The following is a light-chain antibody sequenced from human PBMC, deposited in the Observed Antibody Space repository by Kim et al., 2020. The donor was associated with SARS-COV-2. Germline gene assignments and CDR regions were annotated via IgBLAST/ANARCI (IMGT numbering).Light chain of an antibody. CDR3: LVWEATSAHSWL. J-gene: IGLJ3*02. V-gene: IGLV3-21*01. CDR1: NLGSRS. CDR2: YDT. Sequence: SYELTQPPSVSVAPGKTASITCGENNLGSRSVHWYQQKPGQAPFLVIYYDTERPSGIPERFSGSNSGSTATLTISRVEAGDEADYYCLVWEATSAHSWLFGGGTQLTVL.